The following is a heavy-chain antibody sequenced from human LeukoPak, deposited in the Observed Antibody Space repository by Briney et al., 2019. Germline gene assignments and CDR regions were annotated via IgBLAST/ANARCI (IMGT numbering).Heavy chain of an antibody. CDR2: INPSGGST. J-gene: IGHJ5*02. CDR1: GYTFTSYY. CDR3: AREGGNWFDP. Sequence: GASVKVSCKASGYTFTSYYMHWVRQAPGQGLEWMGIINPSGGSTSYAQKFQGRVTITADESTSTAYMELSSLRSEDTAVYYCAREGGNWFDPWGQGTLVTVSS. D-gene: IGHD3-16*01. V-gene: IGHV1-46*01.